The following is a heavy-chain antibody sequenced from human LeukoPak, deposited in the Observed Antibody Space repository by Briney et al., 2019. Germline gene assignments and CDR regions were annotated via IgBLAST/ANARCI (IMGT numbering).Heavy chain of an antibody. CDR1: EYRFSCYW. CDR2: IYPGDSDT. J-gene: IGHJ4*02. V-gene: IGHV5-51*01. CDR3: ARLGYCTTTSCSALDY. D-gene: IGHD2-2*01. Sequence: GESLKISFKGSEYRFSCYWTGWVRQMPGKGLEWMGIIYPGDSDTRYSPSFQGQVTISADKSISTAYLQWSSLKASDTAMYYCARLGYCTTTSCSALDYWGQGTLVTVSS.